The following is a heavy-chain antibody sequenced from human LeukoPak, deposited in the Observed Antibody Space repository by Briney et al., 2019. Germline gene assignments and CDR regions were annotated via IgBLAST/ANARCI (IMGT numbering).Heavy chain of an antibody. D-gene: IGHD6-6*01. CDR1: GFTVSSNH. J-gene: IGHJ4*02. Sequence: GGSLRLSCAASGFTVSSNHMNWVRQAPGKGLEWVSIIYTGGTTHCADSLKGRFTISRDDSQNTLDLQMNSPRAEDTAVYYCARDSSSHYFDYWGQGTLVTVSS. CDR2: IYTGGTT. V-gene: IGHV3-66*01. CDR3: ARDSSSHYFDY.